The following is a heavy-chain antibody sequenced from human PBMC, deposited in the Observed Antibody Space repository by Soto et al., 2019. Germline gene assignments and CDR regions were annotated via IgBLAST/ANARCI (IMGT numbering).Heavy chain of an antibody. CDR2: ISYDGSNK. V-gene: IGHV3-30*18. J-gene: IGHJ5*02. Sequence: QVQLVESGGGVVQPGRSLRLSCAASGFTFSSYGMHWVRQAPGKGLEWVAVISYDGSNKYYADSVKGRFTISRDNSKNRLYLQMNSLRAEDTAVYYCAKAKVGVAARGFDPWGQGTLVTVSS. CDR3: AKAKVGVAARGFDP. CDR1: GFTFSSYG. D-gene: IGHD2-15*01.